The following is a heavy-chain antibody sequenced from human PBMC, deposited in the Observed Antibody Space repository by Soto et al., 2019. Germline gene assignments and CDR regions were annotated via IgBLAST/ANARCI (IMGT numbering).Heavy chain of an antibody. J-gene: IGHJ5*02. CDR1: GGFISSGDYY. V-gene: IGHV4-31*03. Sequence: QVQLQESGPGLVKPSQTLSLTCTVSGGFISSGDYYRNWIRQHPGKGLEWIGYIYYSGSTYYNPSLKSRVTISVDTSKNQFSLKLSSVTAADTAVYYCARWWSGSRQGFDPWGQGTLVTVSS. D-gene: IGHD3-3*01. CDR2: IYYSGST. CDR3: ARWWSGSRQGFDP.